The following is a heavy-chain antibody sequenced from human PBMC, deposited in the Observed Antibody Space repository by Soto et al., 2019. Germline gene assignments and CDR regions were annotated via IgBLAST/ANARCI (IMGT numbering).Heavy chain of an antibody. CDR1: GYTFTNYW. CDR2: FFPVDSET. D-gene: IGHD2-15*01. CDR3: ASRKLHCGGGSCYGPTDLDY. V-gene: IGHV5-51*01. J-gene: IGHJ4*02. Sequence: GESLKISYQVSGYTFTNYWVAWLRQRPGKGLEWMGIFFPVDSETGHSPSFQGQFTFSADQSTSTAFLKWNSLRGSDTAVYYGASRKLHCGGGSCYGPTDLDYWGQGTKVTVS.